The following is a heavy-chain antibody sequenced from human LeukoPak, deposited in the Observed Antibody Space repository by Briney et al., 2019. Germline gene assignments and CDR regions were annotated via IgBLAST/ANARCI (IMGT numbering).Heavy chain of an antibody. J-gene: IGHJ4*02. Sequence: PGGSLRLSCAASGFTFSSYWMSWVRQAPGKGLEWVSAISGSGGSTYYADSVKGRFTISRDNSKNTLYLQMNSLRAEDTAVYYCAKDLAPWGALDYWGQGTLVTVSS. CDR2: ISGSGGST. CDR1: GFTFSSYW. D-gene: IGHD1-26*01. V-gene: IGHV3-23*01. CDR3: AKDLAPWGALDY.